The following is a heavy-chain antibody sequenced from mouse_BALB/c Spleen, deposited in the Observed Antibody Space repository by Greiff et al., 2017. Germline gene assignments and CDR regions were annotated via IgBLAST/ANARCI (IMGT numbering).Heavy chain of an antibody. J-gene: IGHJ3*01. CDR1: GFTFSDYY. V-gene: IGHV5-4*02. Sequence: EVKLMESGGDLVKPGGSLKLSCAASGFTFSDYYMYWVRQTPEKRLEWVATISDGGSYTYYPDSVKGRFTISRDNAKNNLYLQMSSLKSEDTAMYYCARSSMITTGPFAYWGQGTLVTVSA. CDR2: ISDGGSYT. D-gene: IGHD2-4*01. CDR3: ARSSMITTGPFAY.